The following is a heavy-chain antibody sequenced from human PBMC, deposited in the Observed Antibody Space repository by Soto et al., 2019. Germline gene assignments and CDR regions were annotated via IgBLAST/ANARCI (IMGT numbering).Heavy chain of an antibody. CDR3: ATMVRGVTGLDYYYGMDV. D-gene: IGHD3-10*01. CDR2: ITPVGGGT. V-gene: IGHV1-46*03. Sequence: QLQLVQSGAGGKKPGASGRVSGKASGSPLTGSYLTWVQQPPGQGLEWMGIITPVGGGTSYAQKXQGRVTMTRDXXTXTXXMELSSLRSEDTAVYYCATMVRGVTGLDYYYGMDVWGQGTTVTVSS. CDR1: GSPLTGSY. J-gene: IGHJ6*02.